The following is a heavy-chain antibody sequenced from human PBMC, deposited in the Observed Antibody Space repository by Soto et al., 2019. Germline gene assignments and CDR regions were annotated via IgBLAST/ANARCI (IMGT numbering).Heavy chain of an antibody. CDR2: INLDGSGT. CDR1: GFTFRNHW. V-gene: IGHV3-74*01. CDR3: VRHATSGPVRVFDS. J-gene: IGHJ4*02. Sequence: EVQLVESGGDLVQPGGSLRLACAASGFTFRNHWMHWVRQAPGKGLVWVSRINLDGSGTYYADFVKGRFTSSRDNANNSVYWQMNSLTPEDTAVYFCVRHATSGPVRVFDSWGQGALVTVSS. D-gene: IGHD3-3*01.